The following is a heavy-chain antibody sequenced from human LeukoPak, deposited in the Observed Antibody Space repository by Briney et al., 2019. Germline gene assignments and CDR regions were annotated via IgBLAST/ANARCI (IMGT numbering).Heavy chain of an antibody. D-gene: IGHD3-3*01. CDR1: GGTFSSYA. CDR3: ARGLGTHYDFWSGSSTVYYFDY. CDR2: IIPILGIA. J-gene: IGHJ4*02. Sequence: GASVKVSCKASGGTFSSYAISWVRQAPGQGLEWMGRIIPILGIANYAQKFQGRVTITADKSTSTAYMELSSLRSEDTAVYYCARGLGTHYDFWSGSSTVYYFDYWGQGTLVTVSS. V-gene: IGHV1-69*04.